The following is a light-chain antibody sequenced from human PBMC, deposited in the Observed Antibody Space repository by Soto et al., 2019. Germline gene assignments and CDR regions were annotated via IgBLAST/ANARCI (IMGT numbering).Light chain of an antibody. CDR3: QQYHSRET. CDR1: QPINPW. J-gene: IGKJ1*01. CDR2: KTS. V-gene: IGKV1-5*03. Sequence: DIQMTQSPSTVSASVGDRVSITCRASQPINPWLAWHQQRPGKAPNVLIYKTSDLENGVPSRFSGSGSGTECTLTLSTLQPDEFATCYCQQYHSRETFGPGTRVEV.